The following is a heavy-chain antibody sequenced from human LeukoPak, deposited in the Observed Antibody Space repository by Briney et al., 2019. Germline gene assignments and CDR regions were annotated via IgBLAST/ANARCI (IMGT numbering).Heavy chain of an antibody. D-gene: IGHD1-7*01. Sequence: EASVKLSCKASGYTFTSYDINWVRQATGQGLGWMGWMNLNSGNTGYAQKFQGRVTMTRNTSISTAYMELSSLRSEDTAVYYCARGSFWVGNRKLELPNFDYWGQGTLVTVSS. J-gene: IGHJ4*02. CDR2: MNLNSGNT. CDR1: GYTFTSYD. V-gene: IGHV1-8*01. CDR3: ARGSFWVGNRKLELPNFDY.